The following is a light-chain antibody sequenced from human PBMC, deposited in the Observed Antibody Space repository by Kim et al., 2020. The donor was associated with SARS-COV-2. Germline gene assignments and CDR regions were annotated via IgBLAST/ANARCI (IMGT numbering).Light chain of an antibody. CDR3: QVWDSTSDHAV. V-gene: IGLV3-21*04. CDR2: YDS. Sequence: APGKTARRTGGGKNRGSKNEGWYQQKAGQAPVLVMYYDSERPSGIPERFSGSNSGNTATLTISRIEARDEADYYCQVWDSTSDHAVFGGGTKLTVL. CDR1: NRGSKN. J-gene: IGLJ2*01.